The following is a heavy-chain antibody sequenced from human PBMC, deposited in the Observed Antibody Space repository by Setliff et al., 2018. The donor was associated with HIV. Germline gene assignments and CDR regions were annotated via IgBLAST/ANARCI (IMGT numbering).Heavy chain of an antibody. CDR1: GGSISSSVYY. D-gene: IGHD6-19*01. Sequence: PSETLSLTCTVSGGSISSSVYYWGWIRQPPGKGLEWIGNIYYSGSTYYNPSLKSRATISVDTSKNQFSLKLSSVTAADTAVYYCIIAYSSGWLAPMGFDSWGQGTLVTVSS. J-gene: IGHJ4*02. CDR3: IIAYSSGWLAPMGFDS. CDR2: IYYSGST. V-gene: IGHV4-39*01.